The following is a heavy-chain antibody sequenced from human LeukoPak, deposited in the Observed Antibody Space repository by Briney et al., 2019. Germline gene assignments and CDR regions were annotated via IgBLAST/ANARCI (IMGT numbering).Heavy chain of an antibody. V-gene: IGHV4-34*01. J-gene: IGHJ5*02. Sequence: PSETLSLTCAVYGGSFSGYYWSWIRQPPGKGLEWIGEINHSGSTNYNPSLKSRVTISVDTSKNQFSLKLSSVTAADTAVYYCARGHVVLMVYASRYNWFDPWGQGTLVTVSS. CDR2: INHSGST. D-gene: IGHD2-8*01. CDR1: GGSFSGYY. CDR3: ARGHVVLMVYASRYNWFDP.